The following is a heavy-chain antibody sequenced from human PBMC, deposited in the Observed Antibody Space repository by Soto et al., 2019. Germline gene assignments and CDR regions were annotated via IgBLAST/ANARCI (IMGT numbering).Heavy chain of an antibody. CDR1: GGSISSYY. Sequence: NPSETLSLTCTVSGGSISSYYWSWIRQPAGKGLEWIGRIYTSGSTNYNPSLKSRVTMSVDTSKNQFSLKLSSVTAADTAVYYCARDTMSSGWYYDAFDIWGQGTMVTVSS. V-gene: IGHV4-4*07. J-gene: IGHJ3*02. CDR2: IYTSGST. D-gene: IGHD6-19*01. CDR3: ARDTMSSGWYYDAFDI.